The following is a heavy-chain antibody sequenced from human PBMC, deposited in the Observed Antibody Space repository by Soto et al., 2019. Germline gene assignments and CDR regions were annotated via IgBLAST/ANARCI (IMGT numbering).Heavy chain of an antibody. D-gene: IGHD5-18*01. V-gene: IGHV3-48*01. Sequence: PGGSLRLSCAASGFTFSSYSMNWVRQAPGKGLEWVSYISSSSSTIYYADSVKGRFTISRDNAKNSLYLQMNSLRAEDTAVYYFARVRRLHDAFDIWGQGTMVTVSS. CDR3: ARVRRLHDAFDI. CDR1: GFTFSSYS. CDR2: ISSSSSTI. J-gene: IGHJ3*02.